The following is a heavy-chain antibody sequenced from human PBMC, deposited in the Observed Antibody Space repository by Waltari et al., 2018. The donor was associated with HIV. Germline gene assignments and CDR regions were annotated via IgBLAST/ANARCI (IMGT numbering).Heavy chain of an antibody. J-gene: IGHJ4*02. Sequence: EVQLLESGGGLVQPGGSLRLSCAASGFTFRSYAMSWVRPAPGKGLEWVSAISGSGGSTYYADSVKGRFTISRDNSKNTLYLQMNSLRAEDTAVYYCVRTITMVRGVGRYFDYWGQGTLVTVSS. D-gene: IGHD3-10*01. CDR2: ISGSGGST. V-gene: IGHV3-23*01. CDR3: VRTITMVRGVGRYFDY. CDR1: GFTFRSYA.